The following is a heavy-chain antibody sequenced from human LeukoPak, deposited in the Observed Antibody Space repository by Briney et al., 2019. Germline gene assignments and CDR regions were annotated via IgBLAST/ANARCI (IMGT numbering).Heavy chain of an antibody. J-gene: IGHJ4*02. CDR3: ARVSISTWYEDY. CDR1: GGSISSYY. D-gene: IGHD6-13*01. Sequence: SETLFLTCTVSGGSISSYYWSWIRQPPGKGLEWIGYIYYNGNTNYNPSLKSRVTISVDMSKNQLSLKLNSVTAADTAVYYCARVSISTWYEDYWGQGTLVTVSS. V-gene: IGHV4-59*08. CDR2: IYYNGNT.